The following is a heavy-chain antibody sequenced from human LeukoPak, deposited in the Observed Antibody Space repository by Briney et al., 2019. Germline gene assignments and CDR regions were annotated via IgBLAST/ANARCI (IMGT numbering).Heavy chain of an antibody. CDR1: GGSLSSGDYY. D-gene: IGHD3-10*01. V-gene: IGHV4-30-4*01. J-gene: IGHJ4*02. Sequence: SETLSLTCTVSGGSLSSGDYYWSWIRQPPGTGLEWIGYIYYSESTYYNPSLKSRVTISVDTSKNQFSLKLSSVTAADTAVYYCARGNYGSGSYFPYLFNRLPLDYWGQGTLVTVSS. CDR3: ARGNYGSGSYFPYLFNRLPLDY. CDR2: IYYSEST.